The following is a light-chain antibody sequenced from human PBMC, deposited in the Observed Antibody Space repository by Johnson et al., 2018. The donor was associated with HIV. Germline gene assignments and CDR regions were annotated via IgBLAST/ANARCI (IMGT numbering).Light chain of an antibody. Sequence: QSVLTQPPSVSAAPGQKVTISCSGSSSNIGNNYVSWYQQLPGTAPKLLICENNKRPSGIPDRFSGSKSGTSATLVITGLQTGDEAEYYCGGWDSSLSAPYVFGTGTKVTVL. CDR3: GGWDSSLSAPYV. CDR1: SSNIGNNY. CDR2: ENN. J-gene: IGLJ1*01. V-gene: IGLV1-51*02.